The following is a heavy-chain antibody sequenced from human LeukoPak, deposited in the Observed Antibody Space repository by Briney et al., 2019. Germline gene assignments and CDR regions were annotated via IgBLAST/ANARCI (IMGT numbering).Heavy chain of an antibody. Sequence: RGSLRLSCAASGFAFSIFWMHWVRQAPGKGLVWVSRITGDGSSTSYADSVKGRFTISRDNAKNTLYLQMNSLRAEDSAVYYCARGYGMDVWGQGTTVTVSS. V-gene: IGHV3-74*01. J-gene: IGHJ6*02. CDR1: GFAFSIFW. CDR3: ARGYGMDV. CDR2: ITGDGSST.